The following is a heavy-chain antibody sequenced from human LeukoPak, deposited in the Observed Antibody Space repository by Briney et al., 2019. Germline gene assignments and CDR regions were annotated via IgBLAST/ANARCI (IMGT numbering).Heavy chain of an antibody. CDR1: GFTFSSYG. CDR3: ARAGGSWFDY. D-gene: IGHD2-15*01. Sequence: GGSLRLSCAASGFTFSSYGMHWVRQAPGKGLEWVANIKQDGSEKYYVDSVKGRFTISRDNAKNSLYLQMNSLRAEDTAVYYCARAGGSWFDYWGQGTLVTVSS. V-gene: IGHV3-7*01. CDR2: IKQDGSEK. J-gene: IGHJ4*02.